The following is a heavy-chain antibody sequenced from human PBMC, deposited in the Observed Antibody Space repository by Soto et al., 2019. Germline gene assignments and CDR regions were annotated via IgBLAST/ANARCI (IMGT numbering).Heavy chain of an antibody. D-gene: IGHD5-12*01. Sequence: QVQLVQSGGEVKKPGASVKVSCKASGYTFTIYGINWVRQAPGQGLEWMGWISPDNGNTNYAQNLQGRDTITTDTSTRTAYMELRSLRSDDTAVYYCARALGYSGYAGMDVWGQGATVTVSS. CDR3: ARALGYSGYAGMDV. CDR2: ISPDNGNT. V-gene: IGHV1-18*01. J-gene: IGHJ6*02. CDR1: GYTFTIYG.